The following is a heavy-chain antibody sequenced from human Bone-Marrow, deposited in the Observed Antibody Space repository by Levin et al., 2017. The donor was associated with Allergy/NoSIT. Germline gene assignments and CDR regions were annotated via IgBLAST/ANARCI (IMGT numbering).Heavy chain of an antibody. Sequence: GGSLRLSCAASGFTFSSYAMSWVRQAPGKGLEWVSAISGSGGSTYYADSVKGRFTISRDNSKNTLYLQMNSLRAEDTAVYYCAKAFDPECSSTSSWAPAFRGGGLYFQHWGQGTLVTVSS. CDR1: GFTFSSYA. D-gene: IGHD2-2*01. CDR3: AKAFDPECSSTSSWAPAFRGGGLYFQH. CDR2: ISGSGGST. J-gene: IGHJ1*01. V-gene: IGHV3-23*01.